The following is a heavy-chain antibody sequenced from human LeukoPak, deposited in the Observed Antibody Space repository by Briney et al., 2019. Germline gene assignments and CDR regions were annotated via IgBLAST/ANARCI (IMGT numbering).Heavy chain of an antibody. V-gene: IGHV1-2*02. D-gene: IGHD3-10*01. Sequence: ASVKVSCKASGNTFTDYYMHWVRQAPGQGLEWMGWINPNSGGTNYAQKFQGRVTMTRDTSISTAYMELSRLRSDDTAVYYCARLSITMVRGALSHFDYWGQGTLVTVSS. J-gene: IGHJ4*02. CDR2: INPNSGGT. CDR1: GNTFTDYY. CDR3: ARLSITMVRGALSHFDY.